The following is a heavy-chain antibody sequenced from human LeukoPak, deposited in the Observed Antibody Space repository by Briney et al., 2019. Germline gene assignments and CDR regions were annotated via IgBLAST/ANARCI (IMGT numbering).Heavy chain of an antibody. CDR3: ARDVGYDFWSGYYEKEHYCYYYYMDV. D-gene: IGHD3-3*01. J-gene: IGHJ6*03. Sequence: GGSLRLSCAASGFTFSSYWMSWVRQAPGKGLEWVANIKQDGSEKYYVDSVKGRFTISRDNAKNSLYLQTNSLRAEDTAVYYCARDVGYDFWSGYYEKEHYCYYYYMDVWGKGTTVTVSS. CDR1: GFTFSSYW. V-gene: IGHV3-7*01. CDR2: IKQDGSEK.